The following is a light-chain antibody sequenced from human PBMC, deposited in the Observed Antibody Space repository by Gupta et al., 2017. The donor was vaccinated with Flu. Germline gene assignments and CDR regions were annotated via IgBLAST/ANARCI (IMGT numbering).Light chain of an antibody. Sequence: SALTQPASVSGSPGQSMTISCTGTSSDVGNYTNVSWYQQHPGKAPKLMIYDVSYRPSGVSNRFSGSKSGNTASLTISGLQAEDEADYYCSSYTSSNTLQVIFGGGTRLTVL. CDR3: SSYTSSNTLQVI. V-gene: IGLV2-14*03. CDR2: DVS. CDR1: SSDVGNYTN. J-gene: IGLJ2*01.